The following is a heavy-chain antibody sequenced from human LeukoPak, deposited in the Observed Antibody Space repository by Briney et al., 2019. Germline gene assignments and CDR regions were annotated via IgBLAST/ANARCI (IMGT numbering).Heavy chain of an antibody. Sequence: GGSLRLSCAASGFTFSSYAMSWVRQAPGKGLEKGLEWVSTISGSGGSTGYADSVKGRFTISRDNAKNSLYLQMNSLRAEDTALYYCARDMVRGRPGDYWGQGTLVTVSS. CDR3: ARDMVRGRPGDY. D-gene: IGHD3-10*01. J-gene: IGHJ4*02. CDR1: GFTFSSYA. V-gene: IGHV3-20*04. CDR2: ISGSGGST.